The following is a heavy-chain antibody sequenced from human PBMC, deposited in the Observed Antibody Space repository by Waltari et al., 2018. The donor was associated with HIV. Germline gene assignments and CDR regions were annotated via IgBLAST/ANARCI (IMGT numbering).Heavy chain of an antibody. CDR1: GFSLSTSGVG. CDR2: IYWNDEQ. Sequence: QITLKESGTTLVKPKQTLTLTCTFSGFSLSTSGVGVGWIRQPPGKALEWLTVIYWNDEQQQRPSLKTRLTIAKAPPKNHVVLTMTNSDTVDKATYYCSQTGPTYYYPTGGYYYFDYWGQGARVTVSS. V-gene: IGHV2-5*01. J-gene: IGHJ4*02. D-gene: IGHD3-22*01. CDR3: SQTGPTYYYPTGGYYYFDY.